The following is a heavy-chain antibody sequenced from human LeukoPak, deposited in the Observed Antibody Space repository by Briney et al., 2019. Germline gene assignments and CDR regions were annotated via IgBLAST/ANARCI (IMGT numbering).Heavy chain of an antibody. D-gene: IGHD3-10*01. CDR1: GGTFSSYA. CDR3: AAPYYYGSGSQFDFDY. Sequence: SVKVSCKASGGTFSSYAISWVRRAPGQGLEWMGGIIPIFGTANYAQKFQGRVTITADESTSTAYMELSSLRSEDTAVYYCAAPYYYGSGSQFDFDYWGQGTLVTVSS. CDR2: IIPIFGTA. V-gene: IGHV1-69*13. J-gene: IGHJ4*02.